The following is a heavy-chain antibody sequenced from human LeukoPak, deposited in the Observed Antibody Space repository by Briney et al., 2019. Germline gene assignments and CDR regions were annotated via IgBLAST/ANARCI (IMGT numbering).Heavy chain of an antibody. J-gene: IGHJ6*02. CDR3: AKFSIYSDYADYYYYGMDV. Sequence: PGGSLRLSCAASGFTFSGSAMSWVRQAPGEGLEWVSLISYSGANSYYTDSVRGRFTISRDNSKNTLYLQMNSLRAEDTAVYYCAKFSIYSDYADYYYYGMDVWGQGTTVTVSS. D-gene: IGHD4-11*01. V-gene: IGHV3-23*01. CDR1: GFTFSGSA. CDR2: ISYSGANS.